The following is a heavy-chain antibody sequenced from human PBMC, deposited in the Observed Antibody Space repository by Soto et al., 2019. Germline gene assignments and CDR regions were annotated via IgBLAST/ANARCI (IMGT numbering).Heavy chain of an antibody. J-gene: IGHJ6*02. CDR1: GYTFTNYD. Sequence: QVHLVQSGAEVKKPGASVKVSCKASGYTFTNYDINWVRQAPGQGLEWMGWISTYTGNTNYAQKLQGRVTMTTDTSTRTAYMELRSLRSNDTAVYYWARGYYYGSGRPTPGGMDVWGRGTTVTVSS. V-gene: IGHV1-18*01. CDR2: ISTYTGNT. D-gene: IGHD3-10*01. CDR3: ARGYYYGSGRPTPGGMDV.